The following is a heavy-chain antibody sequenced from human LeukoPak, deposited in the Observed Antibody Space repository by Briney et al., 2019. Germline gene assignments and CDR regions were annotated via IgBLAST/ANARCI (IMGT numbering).Heavy chain of an antibody. CDR2: IRYDGSNK. J-gene: IGHJ1*01. CDR1: GFTFSSYG. CDR3: AKTCSSTSCHNGYFQH. D-gene: IGHD2-2*01. Sequence: RGSLRLSCAASGFTFSSYGMHWVRQAPGKGLEWVAFIRYDGSNKYYADSVKGRFTISRDNSKNTLYLQMNSLRAEDTAVYYCAKTCSSTSCHNGYFQHWGQGTLVTVSS. V-gene: IGHV3-30*02.